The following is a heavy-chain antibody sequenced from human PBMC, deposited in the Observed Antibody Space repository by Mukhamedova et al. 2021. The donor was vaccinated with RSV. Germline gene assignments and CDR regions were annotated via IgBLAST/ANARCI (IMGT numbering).Heavy chain of an antibody. J-gene: IGHJ4*01. CDR3: TTGVRNYYDASGSYYVPLYFDS. D-gene: IGHD3-22*01. Sequence: VRQGPGKGLEWVGRVKSKIEGGTIDYAAPVEGRFTISRDDSKNTVYREMSSLKSEDTAVYYGTTGVRNYYDASGSYYVPLYFDSW. V-gene: IGHV3-15*01. CDR2: VKSKIEGGTI.